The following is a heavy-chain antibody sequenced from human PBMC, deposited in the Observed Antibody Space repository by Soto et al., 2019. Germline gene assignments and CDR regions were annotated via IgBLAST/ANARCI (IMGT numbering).Heavy chain of an antibody. V-gene: IGHV1-8*01. CDR1: GYTFTSYY. CDR2: MNPNSGNT. D-gene: IGHD6-13*01. J-gene: IGHJ6*02. Sequence: ASVNVSCKASGYTFTSYYINWGRQATGQGLECMGWMNPNSGNTGYAQKFQGRVTMTRNTSISTAYMELSSLRSEDTAVYYCARGWGYSSSWYESLGYYYGMDVWGQGTTVTVSS. CDR3: ARGWGYSSSWYESLGYYYGMDV.